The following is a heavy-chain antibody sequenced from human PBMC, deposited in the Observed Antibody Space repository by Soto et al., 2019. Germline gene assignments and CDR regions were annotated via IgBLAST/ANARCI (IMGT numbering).Heavy chain of an antibody. V-gene: IGHV3-48*02. D-gene: IGHD6-19*01. CDR2: ITSDTKTI. CDR3: ARSVEGHFDY. J-gene: IGHJ4*02. CDR1: GFTFNIYS. Sequence: EVQLVESGGALVQRGGSLRLSCAASGFTFNIYSMNWVRQAPGKGLEWFSYITSDTKTIKYADSVKGRFTISRDNAQNSVYLQMNGLRDEDTAVYHCARSVEGHFDYWGQGTVVTVSS.